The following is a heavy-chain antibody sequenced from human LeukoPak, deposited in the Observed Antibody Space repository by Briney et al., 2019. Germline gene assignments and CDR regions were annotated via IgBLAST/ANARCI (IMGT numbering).Heavy chain of an antibody. V-gene: IGHV1-2*02. CDR3: TRAYTGFEAFDY. CDR1: GYTFIGYY. Sequence: ASVKVSCKASGYTFIGYYLHWVGQAPGQGLEWMGWINPNSGGTNYAQRFQVRVTMTRDTSISTAYIELSRLRSDDTAVYYCTRAYTGFEAFDYWGQGTLVTVSS. J-gene: IGHJ4*02. CDR2: INPNSGGT. D-gene: IGHD5-12*01.